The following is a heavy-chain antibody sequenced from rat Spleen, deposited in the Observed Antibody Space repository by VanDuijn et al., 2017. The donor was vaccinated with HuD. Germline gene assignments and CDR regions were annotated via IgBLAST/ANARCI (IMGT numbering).Heavy chain of an antibody. CDR3: TRARYYGLLLPFDY. CDR2: ISPSGGST. J-gene: IGHJ2*01. D-gene: IGHD1-6*01. V-gene: IGHV5-19*01. CDR1: GFTFSNFG. Sequence: EVQLVESGGGLVQPGRSLKLSCAASGFTFSNFGMHWIRQAPTTSLEWVASISPSGGSTYYRDSVKGRFTISRDNAKSTLYLQMDSLRSEDTATYYCTRARYYGLLLPFDYWGQGVMVTVSA.